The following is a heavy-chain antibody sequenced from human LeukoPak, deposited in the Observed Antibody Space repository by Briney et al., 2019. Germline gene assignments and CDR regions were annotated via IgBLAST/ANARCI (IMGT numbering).Heavy chain of an antibody. V-gene: IGHV3-23*01. CDR2: ISGSGGST. D-gene: IGHD3-22*01. CDR3: ARSLIIPSSGYSRQVRYFDY. CDR1: GFTFSSYA. Sequence: GGSLRLSCAASGFTFSSYAMSWVRQAPGKGLEWVSAISGSGGSTYYADSVKGRFTISRDNSKNTLYLQMNSLRAEDTAVYYCARSLIIPSSGYSRQVRYFDYWGQGTLVTVSS. J-gene: IGHJ4*02.